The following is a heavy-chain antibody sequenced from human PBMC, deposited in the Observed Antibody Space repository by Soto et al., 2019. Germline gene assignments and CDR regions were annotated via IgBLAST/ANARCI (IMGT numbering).Heavy chain of an antibody. V-gene: IGHV1-69*01. CDR3: ARVLRPGRSFDY. CDR2: IIPIFGTA. CDR1: GGSFSSYP. Sequence: LVQSGAEVRKPGSSVKVSCKASGGSFSSYPFTWVRQAPGQGLEWMGGIIPIFGTANYAQRFQGRVTFTADASTSTAYMDLSSLRSEDTAVYYCARVLRPGRSFDYSGQGTLVTVSS. J-gene: IGHJ4*02. D-gene: IGHD3-10*01.